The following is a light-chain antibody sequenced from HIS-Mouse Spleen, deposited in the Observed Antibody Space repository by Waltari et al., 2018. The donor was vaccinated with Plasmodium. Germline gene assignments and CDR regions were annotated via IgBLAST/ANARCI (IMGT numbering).Light chain of an antibody. V-gene: IGLV3-1*01. CDR2: QDS. CDR3: QAWDSSTVV. J-gene: IGLJ2*01. Sequence: SYELTQPPSVSVSPGQTASITCSGVYLGYKSACWYQQKPCQSPVLVIYQDSKRPSGIPERFSGSNSGNTATLTISGTQAMDEADYYCQAWDSSTVVFGGGTKLTVL. CDR1: YLGYKS.